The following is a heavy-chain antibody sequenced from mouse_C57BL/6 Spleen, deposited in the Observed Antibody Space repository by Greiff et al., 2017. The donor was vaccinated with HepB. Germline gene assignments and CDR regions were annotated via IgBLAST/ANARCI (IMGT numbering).Heavy chain of an antibody. V-gene: IGHV1-80*01. CDR3: ARRGGLGRENYFDY. CDR1: GYAFSSYW. D-gene: IGHD4-1*01. CDR2: IYPGDGDT. J-gene: IGHJ2*01. Sequence: VQLVESGAELVKPGASVKISCKASGYAFSSYWMNWVKQRPGKGLEWIGQIYPGDGDTNYNGKFKGKATLTADKSSSTAYMQLSSLTSEDSAVYFCARRGGLGRENYFDYWGQGTTLTVSS.